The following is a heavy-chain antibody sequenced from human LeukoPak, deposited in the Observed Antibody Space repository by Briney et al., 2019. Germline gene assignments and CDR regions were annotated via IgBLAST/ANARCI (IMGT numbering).Heavy chain of an antibody. CDR2: FYSGGST. D-gene: IGHD2-15*01. CDR1: GFTVSNNY. CDR3: AREGVGYPDAFDI. Sequence: GGSLRLSCAASGFTVSNNYMSWVRQAPGKGLEWVSVFYSGGSTYYADSAKGRFTSSRDNAKNTLYLQMNSLRAEDTAVYYCAREGVGYPDAFDIWGQGTMVTVSS. V-gene: IGHV3-53*01. J-gene: IGHJ3*02.